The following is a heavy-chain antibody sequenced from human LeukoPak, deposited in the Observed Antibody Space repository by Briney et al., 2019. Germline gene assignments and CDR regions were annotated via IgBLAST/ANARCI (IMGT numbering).Heavy chain of an antibody. Sequence: GGSLRLSCAASGFTFSSYWMHWVRQAPGERLVWVSLINSDGSATDYADSVKGRFTIPRDNAKNTLFLQMNSLRAENTAVYYCARAGAVTDRINWFDPWGQGTLVTVSS. CDR2: INSDGSAT. D-gene: IGHD4-11*01. J-gene: IGHJ5*02. V-gene: IGHV3-74*01. CDR3: ARAGAVTDRINWFDP. CDR1: GFTFSSYW.